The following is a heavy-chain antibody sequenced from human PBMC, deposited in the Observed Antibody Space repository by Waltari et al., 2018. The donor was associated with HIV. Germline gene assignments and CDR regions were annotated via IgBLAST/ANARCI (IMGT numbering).Heavy chain of an antibody. CDR2: ITSSGYTI. CDR3: ARTTHGIDF. D-gene: IGHD1-1*01. CDR1: GFTFSSYN. Sequence: EVQLVESGGGLVQPGGSLRLSCVASGFTFSSYNMNRVRQAPGKGLEWLSYITSSGYTIYYADSVEGRFTVSRDNAKNSLYLQMNSLRAEDTAVYYCARTTHGIDFWGQGTLVTVSS. V-gene: IGHV3-48*04. J-gene: IGHJ4*02.